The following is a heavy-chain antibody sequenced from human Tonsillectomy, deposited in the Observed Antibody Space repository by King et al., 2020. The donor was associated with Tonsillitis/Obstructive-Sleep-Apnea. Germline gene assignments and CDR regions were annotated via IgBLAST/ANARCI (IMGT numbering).Heavy chain of an antibody. CDR2: MNANSGNT. V-gene: IGHV1-8*01. Sequence: QLVQSGAEVKKPGASVKVSCKASGYTFTSYDINWVRQATGQGLEWMGWMNANSGNTGYAQKFQGRVTMTRNTSTSTAYMELSSLRSEDTAVYYCARGRYYYGSGSYSWFDPWGQGTLVTVSS. J-gene: IGHJ5*02. CDR3: ARGRYYYGSGSYSWFDP. CDR1: GYTFTSYD. D-gene: IGHD3-10*01.